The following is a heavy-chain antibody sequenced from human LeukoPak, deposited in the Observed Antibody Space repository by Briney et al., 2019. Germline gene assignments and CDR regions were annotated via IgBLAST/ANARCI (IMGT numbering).Heavy chain of an antibody. Sequence: PSETLSLTCTVSGGSISSGSYYWTWIRQPAGKGLEWIGRIYTSGSTNYNPSLKSRVTISVDTSKNQFSLKLSSVTAADTAVYYCARAFYPGYYSYMAVWGKGTTVTVSS. D-gene: IGHD3-3*02. J-gene: IGHJ6*03. CDR3: ARAFYPGYYSYMAV. V-gene: IGHV4-61*02. CDR1: GGSISSGSYY. CDR2: IYTSGST.